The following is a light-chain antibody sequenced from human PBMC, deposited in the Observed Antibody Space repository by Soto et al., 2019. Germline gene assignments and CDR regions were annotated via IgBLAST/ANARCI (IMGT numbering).Light chain of an antibody. CDR3: QQYSVYWT. CDR1: QSISTY. V-gene: IGKV1-5*01. J-gene: IGKJ1*01. CDR2: DAS. Sequence: DIRLTQSPPSLSASVGDRVTISCRASQSISTYLMWYQQKPGKAPNLLIYDASSWAGGVPSRFTGSGSGTEFTLTINSLQPDDFATYYCQQYSVYWTFGQGTKVEIK.